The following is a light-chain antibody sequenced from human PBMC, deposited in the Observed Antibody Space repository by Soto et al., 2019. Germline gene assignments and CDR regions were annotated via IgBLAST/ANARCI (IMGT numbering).Light chain of an antibody. CDR1: QSVSSN. V-gene: IGKV3D-11*02. J-gene: IGKJ1*01. CDR2: GTS. Sequence: EIVLTQSPGTLSLSPGERATLACRASQSVSSNLAWYQQKPGQAPRLLIYGTSIRATGIPARFSGSGSGTDFTLTISSLEPEDFAVYYCQQRSNWQTFGQGTKVDIK. CDR3: QQRSNWQT.